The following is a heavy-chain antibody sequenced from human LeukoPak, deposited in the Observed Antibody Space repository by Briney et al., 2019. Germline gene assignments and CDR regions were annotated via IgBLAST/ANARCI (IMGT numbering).Heavy chain of an antibody. D-gene: IGHD5-12*01. CDR1: GGTFSSYA. J-gene: IGHJ4*02. CDR3: ARVGGYDYPFDY. V-gene: IGHV1-2*02. CDR2: INPNSGGT. Sequence: ASVKVSCKASGGTFSSYAISWVRQAPGQGLEWMGWINPNSGGTNYAQKFQGRVTMTRDTSISTAYMELSRLRSDDTAVYYCARVGGYDYPFDYWGQGTLVTVSS.